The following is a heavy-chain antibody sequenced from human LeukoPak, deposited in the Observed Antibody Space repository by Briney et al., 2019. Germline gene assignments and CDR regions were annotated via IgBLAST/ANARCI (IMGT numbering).Heavy chain of an antibody. CDR1: GGSISGSSYY. V-gene: IGHV4-39*01. D-gene: IGHD6-13*01. J-gene: IGHJ3*02. Sequence: SETLSLTCTVSGGSISGSSYYWGWIRQPPGKGLEWIGSIYYSGSTYYNPSLRSRVTISVDTSKNQFSLKLSSVTAADTAVYYCARTIAAAVHDAFDIWGQGTMVTVSS. CDR3: ARTIAAAVHDAFDI. CDR2: IYYSGST.